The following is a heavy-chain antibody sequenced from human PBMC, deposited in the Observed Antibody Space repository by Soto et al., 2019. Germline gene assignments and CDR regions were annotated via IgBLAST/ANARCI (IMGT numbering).Heavy chain of an antibody. V-gene: IGHV1-8*01. CDR1: GYTFSDFD. CDR2: MNAKSGDT. J-gene: IGHJ6*02. CDR3: ARGNPFNYAGFDV. Sequence: QAHLEQSGAELKRPGASVKVSCKASGYTFSDFDINWLRQASGQGPEWMGWMNAKSGDTFFAQRFQGKFNMTWDASLSTAYMEVGSLTSDDTAIYYCARGNPFNYAGFDVWGQGTTVAVSS. D-gene: IGHD3-16*01.